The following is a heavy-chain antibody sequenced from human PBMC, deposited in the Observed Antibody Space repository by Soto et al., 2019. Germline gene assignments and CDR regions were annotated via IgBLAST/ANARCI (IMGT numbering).Heavy chain of an antibody. Sequence: QVQLQESGPGLVKPSQTLSLTCTVSGGSISSGGYYWSWIRQHPGKGLEWIGYIYYSGSTYYNPSLTSRVTISVDTSKNQFSLKLSSVTAADTAVYYCASGGYSSSWYWFDPWGQGTLVTVSS. V-gene: IGHV4-31*03. CDR1: GGSISSGGYY. J-gene: IGHJ5*02. CDR3: ASGGYSSSWYWFDP. CDR2: IYYSGST. D-gene: IGHD6-13*01.